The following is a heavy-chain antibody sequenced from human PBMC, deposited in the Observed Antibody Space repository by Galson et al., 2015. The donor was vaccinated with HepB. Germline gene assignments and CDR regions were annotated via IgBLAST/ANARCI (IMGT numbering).Heavy chain of an antibody. V-gene: IGHV3-48*03. CDR3: ARGITGTSNYYFDY. Sequence: SLRLSCAASGFSSYEMNWVRQAPGKGLEWVSYISSSGSSIYYADSVKGRFTISRDNAKNSLYLQMNSLRAEDTAVYYCARGITGTSNYYFDYWGQGTLVTVSS. CDR2: ISSSGSSI. CDR1: GFSSYE. J-gene: IGHJ4*02. D-gene: IGHD1-7*01.